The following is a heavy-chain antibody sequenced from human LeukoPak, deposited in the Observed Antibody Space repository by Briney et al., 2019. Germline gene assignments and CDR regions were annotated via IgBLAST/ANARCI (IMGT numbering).Heavy chain of an antibody. V-gene: IGHV1-24*01. CDR2: FDPEDGET. J-gene: IGHJ4*02. Sequence: SVSLSSTLSGYSLTEFSMHCGPPAPEKGLEWMGGFDPEDGETIYTQKFQGRVTMTEDTSTDTAYMELSSLRSEDTAVYYCGVGLLFGSLDYWGQGTLVTVSS. CDR1: GYSLTEFS. CDR3: GVGLLFGSLDY. D-gene: IGHD2-21*02.